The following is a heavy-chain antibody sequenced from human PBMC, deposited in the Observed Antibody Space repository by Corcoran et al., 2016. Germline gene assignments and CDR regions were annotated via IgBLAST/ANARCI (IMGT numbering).Heavy chain of an antibody. J-gene: IGHJ4*02. CDR2: INQDGGIK. Sequence: EVQLVESGGGLVQPGGSLSLSCAASGFTFSNYWMSWARQAPGKGLEWMANINQDGGIKYYLDSVKGRFTISRDNAKNSVSLQMNSLRAEDTAIYYCARVGYSSPSIDYWGQGTLVTVPS. D-gene: IGHD6-6*01. V-gene: IGHV3-7*01. CDR1: GFTFSNYW. CDR3: ARVGYSSPSIDY.